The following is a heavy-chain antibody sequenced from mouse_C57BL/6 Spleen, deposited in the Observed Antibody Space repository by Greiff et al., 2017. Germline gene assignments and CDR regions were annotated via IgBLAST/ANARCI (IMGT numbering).Heavy chain of an antibody. CDR2: ISSGGSYT. J-gene: IGHJ2*01. V-gene: IGHV5-6*02. D-gene: IGHD2-4*01. Sequence: EVKLVESGGDLVKPGGSLKLSCAASGFTFSSYGMSWVRQTPDKRLEWVATISSGGSYTYYPDSVKGRFTISRDNAKNTLYLQMSSLKSEDTAMYYCARIYYDYDEGVYWGQGTTLTVSS. CDR3: ARIYYDYDEGVY. CDR1: GFTFSSYG.